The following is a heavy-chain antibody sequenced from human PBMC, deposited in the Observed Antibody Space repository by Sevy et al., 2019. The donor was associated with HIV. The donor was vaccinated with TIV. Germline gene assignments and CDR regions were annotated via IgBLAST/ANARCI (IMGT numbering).Heavy chain of an antibody. J-gene: IGHJ4*02. V-gene: IGHV3-48*01. Sequence: GGSLRLSCVASGFTHSMNWVRQAPGKGLEWVSYISDSSATIHYADSVKGRFTISRDNAKNSLYLQMNTLRAEDTAVYYCASQRGGYERLYYFDSWGQGTLVTVSS. CDR2: ISDSSATI. CDR1: GFTHS. CDR3: ASQRGGYERLYYFDS. D-gene: IGHD5-12*01.